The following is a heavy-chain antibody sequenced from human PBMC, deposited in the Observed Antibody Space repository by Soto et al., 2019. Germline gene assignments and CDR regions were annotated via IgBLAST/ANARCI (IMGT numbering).Heavy chain of an antibody. CDR3: VRRSTNSDYCLDY. CDR1: GYTFTGYY. J-gene: IGHJ4*02. V-gene: IGHV1-2*02. D-gene: IGHD4-4*01. Sequence: ASVKVSCKASGYTFTGYYMHWVRPAPGQGLEWMGWIYPKSGGTKYAQKFQSRVTMTRDTSISTAYMELSRLRSDDTAVYYCVRRSTNSDYCLDYWGQGTLVTVSS. CDR2: IYPKSGGT.